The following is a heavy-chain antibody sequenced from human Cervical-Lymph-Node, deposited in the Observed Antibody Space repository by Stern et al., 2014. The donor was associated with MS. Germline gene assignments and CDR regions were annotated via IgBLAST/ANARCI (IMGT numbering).Heavy chain of an antibody. D-gene: IGHD1-26*01. Sequence: VQLVQSGAEVKKPGASVRVSCKASGDTLTHFYMPWVRQAPGQGLEWMGISSLSGSNPTYAENFQGRLTMARDTSTSTLYMELSSLRSEDTAVYYCTRGGPVGDPFDYWGQGTLVTVSS. CDR3: TRGGPVGDPFDY. V-gene: IGHV1-46*03. CDR2: SSLSGSNP. CDR1: GDTLTHFY. J-gene: IGHJ4*02.